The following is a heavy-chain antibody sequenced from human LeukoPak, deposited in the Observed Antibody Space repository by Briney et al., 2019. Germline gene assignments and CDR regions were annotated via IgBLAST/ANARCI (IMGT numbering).Heavy chain of an antibody. CDR1: GYTFTGYY. V-gene: IGHV1-2*02. CDR3: ARGGSSGWSDGFDI. CDR2: INPNTGGT. D-gene: IGHD6-19*01. Sequence: GASVKVSCKASGYTFTGYYIHWVRQAPGQGLEWMGWINPNTGGTNYAQKFQGRVTVTRDTSISTAYMELSRLRSDDTAVYYCARGGSSGWSDGFDIWGQGTMVTVSS. J-gene: IGHJ3*02.